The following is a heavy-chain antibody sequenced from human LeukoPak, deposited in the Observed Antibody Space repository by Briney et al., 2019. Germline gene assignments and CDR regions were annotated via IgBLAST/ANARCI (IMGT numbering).Heavy chain of an antibody. Sequence: TSGGSLRLSCAASGFTFSDYYMSWIRQPPGKGLEWIGEINHSGSTNYNPSLKSRVTISVDTSKNQFSLKLSSVTAADTAVYYCARGPDTGSSGYYLHDAFDIWGQGTMVTVSS. CDR2: INHSGST. D-gene: IGHD3-22*01. CDR3: ARGPDTGSSGYYLHDAFDI. V-gene: IGHV4-34*01. CDR1: GFTFSDYY. J-gene: IGHJ3*02.